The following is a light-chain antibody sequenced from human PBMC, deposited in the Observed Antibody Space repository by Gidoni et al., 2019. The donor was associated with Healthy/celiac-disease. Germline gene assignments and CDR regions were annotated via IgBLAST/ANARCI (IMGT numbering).Light chain of an antibody. Sequence: DIVMTQSPLSLPVTPGEPASISCSSSQSLLHSNGYNYLDWYLQKPGQSPQLLIYLGSNRASGVPDRFRGSGSGTDFTLKISRVEAEDVGVYYCMQALQTPITFGPGTKVDIK. CDR1: QSLLHSNGYNY. J-gene: IGKJ3*01. CDR3: MQALQTPIT. V-gene: IGKV2-28*01. CDR2: LGS.